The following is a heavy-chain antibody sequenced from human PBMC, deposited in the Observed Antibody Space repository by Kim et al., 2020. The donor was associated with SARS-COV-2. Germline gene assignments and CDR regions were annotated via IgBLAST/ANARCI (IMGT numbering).Heavy chain of an antibody. J-gene: IGHJ4*02. D-gene: IGHD3-10*01. CDR3: AGQSGVGAI. CDR2: NNYSGSS. Sequence: SETLSLTCTVSGGSISSSYYYWSWIRQPQGKGLEWIGYNNYSGSSYSTLTRQSPVTIYADKYKNSLYLSSSTAAATATAGYSCAGQSGVGAIWGEGARV. V-gene: IGHV4-39*01. CDR1: GGSISSSYYY.